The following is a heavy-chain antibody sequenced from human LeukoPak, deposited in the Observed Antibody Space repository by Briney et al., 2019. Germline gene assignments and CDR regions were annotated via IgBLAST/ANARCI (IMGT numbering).Heavy chain of an antibody. CDR1: GFTVSSNY. D-gene: IGHD2-21*02. CDR2: IYSGGST. J-gene: IGHJ3*02. CDR3: ARAVVVTALGAFDI. Sequence: TGGSLRLSCAASGFTVSSNYMSWVRQAPGKGLEWVSVIYSGGSTYYADSVKGRFTISRDNSKNTPYLQMNSLRAEDTAVYYCARAVVVTALGAFDIWGQGTMVTVSS. V-gene: IGHV3-53*01.